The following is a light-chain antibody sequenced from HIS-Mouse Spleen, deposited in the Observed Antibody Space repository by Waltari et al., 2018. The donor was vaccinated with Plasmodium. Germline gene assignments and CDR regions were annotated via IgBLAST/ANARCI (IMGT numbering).Light chain of an antibody. CDR3: QAWDSSTVV. V-gene: IGLV3-1*01. CDR1: KLGDKY. CDR2: QDS. J-gene: IGLJ2*01. Sequence: SYELTQPPSVPVSPGQTARITCPGDKLGDKYACWYQQKPGHSPVLVIYQDSKRPSGIPERFSGSNSGNTATLTISGTQAMDEADYYCQAWDSSTVVFGGGTKLTVL.